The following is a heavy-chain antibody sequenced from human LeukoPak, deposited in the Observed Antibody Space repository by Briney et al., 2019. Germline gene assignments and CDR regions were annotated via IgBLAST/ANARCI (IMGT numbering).Heavy chain of an antibody. V-gene: IGHV3-23*01. CDR3: AKGALYSSGSHYYYGMDV. CDR1: GFTFSSYA. Sequence: GGPLRLSCAASGFTFSSYAMSWVRQAPGKGLEWVSAISGSGGSTYYADSVKGRFTISRDNSKNTLYLQMNSLRAEDTAVYYCAKGALYSSGSHYYYGMDVWGQGTTVTVSS. CDR2: ISGSGGST. D-gene: IGHD6-19*01. J-gene: IGHJ6*02.